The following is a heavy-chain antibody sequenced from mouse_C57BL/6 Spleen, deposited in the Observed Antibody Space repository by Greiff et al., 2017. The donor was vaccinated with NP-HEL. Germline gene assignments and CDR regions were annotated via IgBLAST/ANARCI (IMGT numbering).Heavy chain of an antibody. V-gene: IGHV1-53*01. CDR2: INPSNGGT. J-gene: IGHJ1*03. D-gene: IGHD1-1*01. CDR3: ARLGLYYCGSSWSFDV. Sequence: QVQLQQPGTELVKPGASVKLSCKASGYTFTSYWMHWVKQRPGQGLEWIGNINPSNGGTNYNEKFKSKATLTVDKSSSTAYMQLSSLTSEDSAVYYCARLGLYYCGSSWSFDVWGTGTTVTVSS. CDR1: GYTFTSYW.